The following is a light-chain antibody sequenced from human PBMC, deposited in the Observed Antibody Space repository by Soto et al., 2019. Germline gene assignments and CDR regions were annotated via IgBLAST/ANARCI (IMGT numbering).Light chain of an antibody. CDR3: QQPCRTPET. CDR2: AAS. V-gene: IGKV1-39*01. CDR1: QSISSY. Sequence: DIELTQSPRTLSVSGGDRVTVACRASQSISSYLTLYQQKPGQAPKLLIYAASSMQSGVPSRFSGSGSGTDFTLTISSLQPEDFAIYYCQQPCRTPETFGQGTRLEIK. J-gene: IGKJ5*01.